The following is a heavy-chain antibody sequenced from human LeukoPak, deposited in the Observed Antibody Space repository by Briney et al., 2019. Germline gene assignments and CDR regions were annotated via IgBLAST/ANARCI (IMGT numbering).Heavy chain of an antibody. CDR2: INPNTGGT. CDR1: GYSFTDYY. CDR3: ARGRVGYYFDY. D-gene: IGHD6-25*01. Sequence: GAPVKVSCKASGYSFTDYYMHWVRQAPGQGLEWMVWINPNTGGTNYAQNFQGRVTMTRDTSITTAYMDLSRLRSDDTAVYYCARGRVGYYFDYWGQGTLVTVSS. V-gene: IGHV1-2*02. J-gene: IGHJ4*02.